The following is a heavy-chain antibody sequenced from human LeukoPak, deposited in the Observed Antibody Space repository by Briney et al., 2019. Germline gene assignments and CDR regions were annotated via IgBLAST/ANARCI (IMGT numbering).Heavy chain of an antibody. V-gene: IGHV1-69*13. Sequence: GASVKVSCKASGGTFSSYAISWVRRAPGQGLEWMGGIIPIFGTANYAQKFQGRVTITADESTSTAYMELSSLRSEDTAVYYCARDQLRYCGGDCYAFDIWGQGTMVTVSS. CDR1: GGTFSSYA. J-gene: IGHJ3*02. D-gene: IGHD2-21*02. CDR3: ARDQLRYCGGDCYAFDI. CDR2: IIPIFGTA.